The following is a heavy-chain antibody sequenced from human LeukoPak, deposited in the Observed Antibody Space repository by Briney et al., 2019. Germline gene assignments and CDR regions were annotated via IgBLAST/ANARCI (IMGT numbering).Heavy chain of an antibody. CDR1: GRSISSYY. CDR2: IDHSGSN. D-gene: IGHD5-12*01. J-gene: IGHJ4*02. CDR3: ARDGYSGNDGL. Sequence: PAETLSLTCTVSGRSISSYYWSWIRQPPGKGLEWIGYIDHSGSNKYNPPLKSRVTISVDTSKNQFSLKLSSVTAADTAVYYCARDGYSGNDGLWGQGSLVTVSS. V-gene: IGHV4-59*01.